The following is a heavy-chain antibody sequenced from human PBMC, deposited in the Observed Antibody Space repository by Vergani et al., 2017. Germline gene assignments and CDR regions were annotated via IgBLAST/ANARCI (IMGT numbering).Heavy chain of an antibody. CDR2: ISAYNGNT. J-gene: IGHJ3*02. V-gene: IGHV1-18*01. CDR1: GYTFTSYS. Sequence: QVQLVQSGSELKKPGASLKVSCKASGYTFTSYSINWVRQAPGQGLEWMGWISAYNGNTNYAQKLQGRVTMTTDTSTSTAYMELRSLRSDDTAVYYCARDRVVVVPAAMFRMLSPDAFDIWGQGTMVTVSS. D-gene: IGHD2-2*01. CDR3: ARDRVVVVPAAMFRMLSPDAFDI.